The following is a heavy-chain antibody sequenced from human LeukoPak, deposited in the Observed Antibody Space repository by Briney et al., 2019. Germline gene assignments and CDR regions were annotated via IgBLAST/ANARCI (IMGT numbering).Heavy chain of an antibody. CDR3: ARDPVSSGRNWFDP. D-gene: IGHD6-19*01. CDR1: GGSISSYY. Sequence: PSETLSLTCTVSGGSISSYYWNWIRQPAGKGLEWIGRVYSSGSTNYNPSLKSRVSMSVATSKSQFSLKLTSVTAADTAVYYCARDPVSSGRNWFDPWGQGTLVTVSA. CDR2: VYSSGST. V-gene: IGHV4-4*07. J-gene: IGHJ5*02.